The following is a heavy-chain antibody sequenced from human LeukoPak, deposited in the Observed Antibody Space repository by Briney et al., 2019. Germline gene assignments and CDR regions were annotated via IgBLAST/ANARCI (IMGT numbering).Heavy chain of an antibody. J-gene: IGHJ6*02. V-gene: IGHV4-34*01. Sequence: SETLSLTCAVYGGSFSGYYWSWIRQPPGKGLEWIGEINHSGSTNYNPSLKSRVTISVDTSKNQFSLKLSSVTAADTAVYYCARGRGAVGPWKVYYYHYGMDVWGQGTTVTVSS. CDR3: ARGRGAVGPWKVYYYHYGMDV. CDR1: GGSFSGYY. CDR2: INHSGST. D-gene: IGHD6-19*01.